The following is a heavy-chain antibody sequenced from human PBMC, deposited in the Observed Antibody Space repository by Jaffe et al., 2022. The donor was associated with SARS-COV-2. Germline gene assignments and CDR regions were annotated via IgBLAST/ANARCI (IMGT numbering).Heavy chain of an antibody. V-gene: IGHV1-18*01. CDR1: GYNFVTYG. D-gene: IGHD6-13*01. CDR2: ISPYNGNT. J-gene: IGHJ3*02. CDR3: ARSRSTWYPNDPFDI. Sequence: QVQLVQSGAEVKEPGASVKVSCKASGYNFVTYGISWVRQAPGQGLECMGWISPYNGNTNYAQNLQGRVTLTTETSTSIVYMELKSLRSDDTAVYYCARSRSTWYPNDPFDIWGQGTVVTVSS.